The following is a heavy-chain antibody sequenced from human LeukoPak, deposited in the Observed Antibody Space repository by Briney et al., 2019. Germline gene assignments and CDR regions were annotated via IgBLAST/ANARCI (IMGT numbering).Heavy chain of an antibody. D-gene: IGHD2-15*01. CDR3: AKAYCSGGSCPYYYYYMDV. J-gene: IGHJ6*03. V-gene: IGHV3-23*01. CDR2: ISGSGGST. CDR1: GFTFSSYA. Sequence: GGSLRLSCAASGFTFSSYAMSWVRQAPGKGLEWVSAISGSGGSTYYADSVKGRFTISRDNSKNTLYLQMNSLRAEDTAVYYCAKAYCSGGSCPYYYYYMDVWGKGTTVTVSS.